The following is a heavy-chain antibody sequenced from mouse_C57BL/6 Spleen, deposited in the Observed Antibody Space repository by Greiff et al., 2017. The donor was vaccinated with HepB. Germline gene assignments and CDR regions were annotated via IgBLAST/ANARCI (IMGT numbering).Heavy chain of an antibody. Sequence: VQLQQPGAELVRPGSSVKLSCKASGYTFTSYWMHWVKQRPIQGLEWIGNIDPSDSETHYNQKFKDKATVTVDKSSSTAYMQLSSLTSEDSAVYYCARWGTTVPYFDYWGQGTTLTVSS. CDR2: IDPSDSET. V-gene: IGHV1-52*01. D-gene: IGHD1-1*01. CDR1: GYTFTSYW. CDR3: ARWGTTVPYFDY. J-gene: IGHJ2*01.